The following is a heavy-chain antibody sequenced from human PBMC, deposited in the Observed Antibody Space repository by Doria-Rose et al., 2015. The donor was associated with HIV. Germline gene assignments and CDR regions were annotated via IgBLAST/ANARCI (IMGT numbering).Heavy chain of an antibody. Sequence: QVQLQQWGAGLLEPSETLSLTCAVYGGSFSGYYWSWIRQPPGKGLEWVGEINHSENTNYNPSPESRITMSVDTSKKQFSLRLNSVTAADTAVYYCARSDWGLFDIWGQGTMVIVSS. CDR1: GGSFSGYY. CDR2: INHSENT. D-gene: IGHD7-27*01. CDR3: ARSDWGLFDI. J-gene: IGHJ3*02. V-gene: IGHV4-34*02.